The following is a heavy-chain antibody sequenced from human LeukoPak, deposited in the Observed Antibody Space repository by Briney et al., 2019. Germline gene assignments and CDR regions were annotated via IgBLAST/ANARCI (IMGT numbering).Heavy chain of an antibody. Sequence: SETLSLTCTVSGGSISSYYWSWIRQPPGKGLEWIGYIYYSGSTNYNPSLKSRVTISVDTSKNQFSLKLSSATAADTAVYYCAIGGSGSYFVPDYWGQGTLVTVSS. D-gene: IGHD3-10*01. CDR1: GGSISSYY. J-gene: IGHJ4*02. CDR2: IYYSGST. V-gene: IGHV4-59*01. CDR3: AIGGSGSYFVPDY.